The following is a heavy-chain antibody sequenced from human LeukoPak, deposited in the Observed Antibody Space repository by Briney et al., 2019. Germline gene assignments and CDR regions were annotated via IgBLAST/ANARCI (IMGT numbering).Heavy chain of an antibody. CDR1: GFTFSNYA. CDR2: ISADGDRT. Sequence: GGSLRLSCAVSGFTFSNYAMSWVRQAPGKGLNWVSSISADGDRTYSADSVKGRFSISRDNSKYTLSLQLNSLRVEDTAVYYCVKDDTVTSSFDYWGQGTLITVSS. CDR3: VKDDTVTSSFDY. J-gene: IGHJ4*02. D-gene: IGHD4-17*01. V-gene: IGHV3-23*01.